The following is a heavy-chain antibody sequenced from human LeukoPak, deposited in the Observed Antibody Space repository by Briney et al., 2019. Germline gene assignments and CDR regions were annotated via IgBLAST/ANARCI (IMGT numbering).Heavy chain of an antibody. CDR2: VSAYNGNT. J-gene: IGHJ6*02. V-gene: IGHV1-18*01. CDR3: ARALLTTVSRYYYGMDV. D-gene: IGHD4-11*01. CDR1: GYTFTSYG. Sequence: PEASVKVSCMASGYTFTSYGISWVRQAPGQGLEWMGWVSAYNGNTNYAQKLQGRVTMTTDTSTSTAYMELRSLRSDDTAVYYCARALLTTVSRYYYGMDVWGQGTTVTVSS.